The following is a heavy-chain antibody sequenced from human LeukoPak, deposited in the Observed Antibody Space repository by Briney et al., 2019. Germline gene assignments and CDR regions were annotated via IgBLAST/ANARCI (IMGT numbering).Heavy chain of an antibody. J-gene: IGHJ4*02. CDR3: ARAKGGSYGFNFES. Sequence: SETLSLTCSVSGDSLSPYYWNWIRQTPEKGLEWIGYVYSTGITYYNPSLKSRVTISVDTSKNQFSLNLKSVTAADAAVYYCARAKGGSYGFNFESWGQGTRVSVSS. V-gene: IGHV4-59*12. D-gene: IGHD1-26*01. CDR2: VYSTGIT. CDR1: GDSLSPYY.